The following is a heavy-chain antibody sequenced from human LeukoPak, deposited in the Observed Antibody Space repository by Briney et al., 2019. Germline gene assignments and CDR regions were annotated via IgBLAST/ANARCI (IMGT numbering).Heavy chain of an antibody. V-gene: IGHV4-39*01. J-gene: IGHJ4*02. CDR2: WHHSGIT. CDR1: GASIISGNYF. D-gene: IGHD3-10*01. CDR3: ARQYEF. Sequence: SETLSLTCTVSGASIISGNYFWGWVRQPPGKRLEWIGSWHHSGITDYNPSLKSRVIIVADTSKNQFSLKLASVAAADSAVYFCARQYEFWGQGTLVTVSS.